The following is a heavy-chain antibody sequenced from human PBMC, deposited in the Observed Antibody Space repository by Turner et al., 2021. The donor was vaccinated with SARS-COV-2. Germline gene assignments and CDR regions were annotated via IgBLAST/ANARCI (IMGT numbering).Heavy chain of an antibody. CDR2: FDPEDGET. D-gene: IGHD6-13*01. V-gene: IGHV1-24*01. CDR3: ATAPPIAAAGRWFDP. Sequence: QVQLVQSGAEVKKPGASVKVSCQVSGYTLTELSMHWVRQAPGKGLEWMGGFDPEDGETIYAQKFKGRVTMTADTSTDTAYMELSSLRSEDTAVYYCATAPPIAAAGRWFDPWGQGTLVTVSS. J-gene: IGHJ5*02. CDR1: GYTLTELS.